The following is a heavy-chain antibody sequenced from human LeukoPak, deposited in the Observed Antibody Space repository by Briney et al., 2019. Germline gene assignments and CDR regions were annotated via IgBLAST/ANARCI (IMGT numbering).Heavy chain of an antibody. J-gene: IGHJ4*02. Sequence: GLLRSSCAASGFTFSSDGMHWVRQAPGKGLECVAFIRYDGSNNYYADSVKGRFTISRDNSKNTLYLQMNSLSAEDTAVYYCAKDQGVNFFDYWGQGTLVTASS. V-gene: IGHV3-30*02. D-gene: IGHD2-8*01. CDR2: IRYDGSNN. CDR1: GFTFSSDG. CDR3: AKDQGVNFFDY.